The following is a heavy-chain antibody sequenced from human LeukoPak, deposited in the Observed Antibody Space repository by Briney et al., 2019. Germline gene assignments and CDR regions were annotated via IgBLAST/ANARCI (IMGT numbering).Heavy chain of an antibody. J-gene: IGHJ4*02. V-gene: IGHV3-30*04. D-gene: IGHD2-15*01. CDR3: ARDQDRYCSGGSCYSLVY. CDR2: ISYDGSNK. Sequence: QSGGSLRLSCAASGFTFSSYAMHWVRQAPGKGLEWVAVISYDGSNKYYADSVKGRFTISRDNSKNTLYLQMNSLRAEDTAVYYCARDQDRYCSGGSCYSLVYWGQGTLVTVSS. CDR1: GFTFSSYA.